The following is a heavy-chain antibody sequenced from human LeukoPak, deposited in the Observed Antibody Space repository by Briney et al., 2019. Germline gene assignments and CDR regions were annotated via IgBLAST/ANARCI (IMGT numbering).Heavy chain of an antibody. V-gene: IGHV5-10-1*01. J-gene: IGHJ4*02. D-gene: IGHD3-10*01. CDR2: IDPSDSYT. CDR1: GYSFTSYW. CDR3: ARIGRENYYGSGSYPDY. Sequence: GESLKISCKGSGYSFTSYWISWVRQMPGKGLEWMGRIDPSDSYTNYSPSFQGHVTISADKSISTAYLQWSSLKASDTAMYYCARIGRENYYGSGSYPDYWGQGTLVTVSS.